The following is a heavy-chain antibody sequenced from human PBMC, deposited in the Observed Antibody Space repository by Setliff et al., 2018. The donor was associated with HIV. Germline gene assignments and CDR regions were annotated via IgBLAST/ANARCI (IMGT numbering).Heavy chain of an antibody. CDR3: ARHRKDDYFLTAYFDS. V-gene: IGHV4-34*01. CDR2: IYHSGST. D-gene: IGHD4-17*01. CDR1: GGSFSGYY. Sequence: SETLSLTCGVYGGSFSGYYWSWIRQPPGKGLEWIGEIYHSGSTNYNPSLKSRVTISVDKSKNQFSLKLISVTAADTAVYYCARHRKDDYFLTAYFDSLGQGALVTVSS. J-gene: IGHJ4*02.